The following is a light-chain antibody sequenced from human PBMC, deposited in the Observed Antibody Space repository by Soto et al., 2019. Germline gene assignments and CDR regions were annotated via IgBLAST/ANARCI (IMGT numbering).Light chain of an antibody. CDR3: QQYYSTPFT. J-gene: IGKJ3*01. CDR2: WAS. V-gene: IGKV4-1*01. Sequence: DIVMTQSPDSLAVSLGERATVNCKTSQSVLYSTNNKNYLAWYQQKPGQPPKLLIYWASTRESGVPDRFSGSGSGTEFTLTISDLQAEDVATYYCQQYYSTPFTFGPGTKVDIK. CDR1: QSVLYSTNNKNY.